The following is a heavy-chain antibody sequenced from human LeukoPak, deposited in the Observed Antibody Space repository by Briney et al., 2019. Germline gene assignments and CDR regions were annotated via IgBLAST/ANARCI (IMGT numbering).Heavy chain of an antibody. Sequence: GGSLRLSCAASGFTFSSYAMSWVRQAPGKGLEWVSAISGSGGSTYYADSVKGRFTISRDNSKNTLYLQMNSLRAEDTAVYYCAKDSAEYYYEDYFDYWGQGTLVTVSS. D-gene: IGHD3-22*01. CDR1: GFTFSSYA. V-gene: IGHV3-23*01. CDR2: ISGSGGST. J-gene: IGHJ4*02. CDR3: AKDSAEYYYEDYFDY.